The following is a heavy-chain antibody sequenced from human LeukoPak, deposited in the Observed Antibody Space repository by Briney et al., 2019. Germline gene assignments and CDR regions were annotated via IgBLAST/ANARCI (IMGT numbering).Heavy chain of an antibody. Sequence: PSETLSLTCTVSGGSISSGGYYWSWIRQPPGKGLEWIGYIYYSGSTNYNPSLKSRVTISVDTSKNQFSLKLSSVTAADTAVYYCARALRRMTGIFDYWGQGTLVTVSS. CDR2: IYYSGST. J-gene: IGHJ4*02. CDR1: GGSISSGGYY. D-gene: IGHD1-20*01. V-gene: IGHV4-61*08. CDR3: ARALRRMTGIFDY.